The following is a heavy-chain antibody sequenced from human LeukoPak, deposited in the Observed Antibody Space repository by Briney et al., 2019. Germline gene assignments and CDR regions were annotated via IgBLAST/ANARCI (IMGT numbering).Heavy chain of an antibody. CDR1: GGSISSHY. J-gene: IGHJ5*02. D-gene: IGHD2-21*02. V-gene: IGHV4-59*11. Sequence: ASETLSLTCTVSGGSISSHYWSWIRQPPGKGLEWIGYIYYSGSTNYNPSLKSRVTISVDTSKNQFSLKLSSVTAADTAVYYCARVVAAKNSSFDPWGQGTLVTVSS. CDR2: IYYSGST. CDR3: ARVVAAKNSSFDP.